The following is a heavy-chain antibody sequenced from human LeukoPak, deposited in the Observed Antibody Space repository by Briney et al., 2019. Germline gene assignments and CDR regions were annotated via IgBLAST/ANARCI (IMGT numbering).Heavy chain of an antibody. CDR1: GFTFNNAW. V-gene: IGHV3-15*01. Sequence: KPGGSLRLSCAASGFTFNNAWMSWVCQAPGKGLEWVGRIKTKTDGGTADYAAPVKGRFTISRDDSKTTLYLQMNSLKIEDTAVYFCATDKGARDFWGQGTLVTVSS. CDR3: ATDKGARDF. CDR2: IKTKTDGGTA. J-gene: IGHJ4*02. D-gene: IGHD4/OR15-4a*01.